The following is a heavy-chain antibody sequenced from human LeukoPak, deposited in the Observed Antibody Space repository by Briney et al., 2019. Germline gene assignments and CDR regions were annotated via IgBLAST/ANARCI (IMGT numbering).Heavy chain of an antibody. J-gene: IGHJ5*02. V-gene: IGHV4-59*12. CDR1: GGAISSYY. Sequence: SETLSLTCTVSGGAISSYYWSWIRQPPGKGLEWIGYIYFTGSTNYNPSLKSRVTMSVDTSNNQFSLKLSSVTAADTAVYYCARRYCTDGVCYLVSWGQGTLVTVSS. D-gene: IGHD2-8*01. CDR3: ARRYCTDGVCYLVS. CDR2: IYFTGST.